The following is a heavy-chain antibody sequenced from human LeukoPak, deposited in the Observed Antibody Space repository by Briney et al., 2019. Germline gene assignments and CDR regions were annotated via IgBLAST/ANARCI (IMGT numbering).Heavy chain of an antibody. CDR3: ARGSCSSTSCHVRY. D-gene: IGHD2-2*01. J-gene: IGHJ4*02. CDR1: GGSFSGYY. V-gene: IGHV4-34*01. Sequence: SETLSLACAVYGGSFSGYYWSWIRQPPGKGLEWIGEINHSGSTNYNPSLKSRVTISVDTSKNQFSLKLSSVTAADTAVHYCARGSCSSTSCHVRYWGQGTLVTVSS. CDR2: INHSGST.